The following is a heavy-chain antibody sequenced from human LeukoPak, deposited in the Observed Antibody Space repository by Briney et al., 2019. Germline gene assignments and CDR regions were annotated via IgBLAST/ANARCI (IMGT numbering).Heavy chain of an antibody. V-gene: IGHV3-48*04. CDR2: ISRSGDTI. CDR3: AQGMVTRSFDI. Sequence: GGSLRLSCAASGFTFSNVWMSWVRQAPGKGLEWVSYISRSGDTIEYAASVKGRFTISRDNAKNSLYLQMNSLRTEDTAVYYCAQGMVTRSFDIWGQGTMVTVSS. J-gene: IGHJ3*02. CDR1: GFTFSNVW. D-gene: IGHD2-21*02.